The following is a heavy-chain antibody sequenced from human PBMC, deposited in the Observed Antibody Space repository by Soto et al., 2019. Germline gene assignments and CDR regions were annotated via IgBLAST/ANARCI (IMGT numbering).Heavy chain of an antibody. Sequence: VASVKVSCKTSGYTFTNYGISWVRQAPGQGLEWMGWISAHTGNTNYAQKFQGRVTMTTDTSTSTAYMELRSLRSDDTAVYCCARVLGYNSSRWRHTAFDIWGQGTMVTVSS. CDR2: ISAHTGNT. J-gene: IGHJ3*02. CDR3: ARVLGYNSSRWRHTAFDI. CDR1: GYTFTNYG. D-gene: IGHD6-13*01. V-gene: IGHV1-18*01.